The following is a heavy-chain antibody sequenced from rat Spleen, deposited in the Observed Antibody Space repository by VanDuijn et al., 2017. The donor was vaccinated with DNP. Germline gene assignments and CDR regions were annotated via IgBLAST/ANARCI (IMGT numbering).Heavy chain of an antibody. Sequence: EVQLQESGPGLVKPSQSLSLTCSVTGYSITSGYRWNWIRKFPGNKLEWMGCINSVGSTNYNPSLKSRISVTRDTSKNQFLLHLNSVTTEDTATYYCARWTRYFDYWGQGVMVTVSS. CDR1: GYSITSGYR. J-gene: IGHJ2*01. V-gene: IGHV3-3*01. D-gene: IGHD1-7*01. CDR3: ARWTRYFDY. CDR2: INSVGST.